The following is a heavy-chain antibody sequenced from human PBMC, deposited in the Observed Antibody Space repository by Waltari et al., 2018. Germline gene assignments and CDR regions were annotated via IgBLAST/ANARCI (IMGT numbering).Heavy chain of an antibody. Sequence: QLQLQESGSGLVKPSQTLSLTCAVSGGSISSGGYSWSWIRQPPGKGLEWIGYSYQSGSTYYNPSLKIRVTISVDRSKNQFSLKLRSVTAADTAVYYCARGASYYYDSSGYYSWFDPWGQGTLVTVSS. J-gene: IGHJ5*02. CDR3: ARGASYYYDSSGYYSWFDP. CDR2: SYQSGST. D-gene: IGHD3-22*01. V-gene: IGHV4-30-2*01. CDR1: GGSISSGGYS.